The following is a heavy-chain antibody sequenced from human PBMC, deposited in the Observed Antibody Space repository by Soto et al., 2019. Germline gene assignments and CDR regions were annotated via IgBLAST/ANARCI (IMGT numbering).Heavy chain of an antibody. V-gene: IGHV3-48*03. CDR3: AKSARGDGYKNAFDI. J-gene: IGHJ3*02. D-gene: IGHD5-12*01. CDR2: ISSGGTNI. CDR1: GFSFSSYD. Sequence: GGSLRLSCEASGFSFSSYDLNWVRQAPGKGLEWISYISSGGTNIYYADSVKGRFTISRNNAKNSLDLQMNSLRAEDTALYYCAKSARGDGYKNAFDIWGQGTMVTVS.